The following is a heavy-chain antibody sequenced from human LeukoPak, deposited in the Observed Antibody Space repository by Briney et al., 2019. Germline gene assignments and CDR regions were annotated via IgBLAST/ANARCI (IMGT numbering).Heavy chain of an antibody. D-gene: IGHD2-2*01. V-gene: IGHV4-34*01. Sequence: PSETLSLTCAVYGGSFSDYLWTWIRQTPGKGLEWIGDITHSGSTNYNPSLKSRVTISVDTSKNQFSLKLSSVTAADTAVYYCARGRTIIADYCSSTSCSHRRWFDHWGQGTLVTVSS. CDR1: GGSFSDYL. CDR3: ARGRTIIADYCSSTSCSHRRWFDH. J-gene: IGHJ5*02. CDR2: ITHSGST.